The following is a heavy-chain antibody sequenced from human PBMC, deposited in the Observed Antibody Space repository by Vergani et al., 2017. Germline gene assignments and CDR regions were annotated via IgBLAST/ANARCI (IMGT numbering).Heavy chain of an antibody. CDR1: GYSFTSYW. CDR3: ARPPPYCSGGSCYTSFDY. D-gene: IGHD2-15*01. Sequence: EVQLVPSGAEVKKPGESLRISCKGSGYSFTSYWISWVRQMPGKGLEWMGRIDPSDSYTNYSPSFQGHVTISAAKSISTAYLQWSSLKASDTAMYYCARPPPYCSGGSCYTSFDYWGQGTLVTVSS. V-gene: IGHV5-10-1*01. CDR2: IDPSDSYT. J-gene: IGHJ4*02.